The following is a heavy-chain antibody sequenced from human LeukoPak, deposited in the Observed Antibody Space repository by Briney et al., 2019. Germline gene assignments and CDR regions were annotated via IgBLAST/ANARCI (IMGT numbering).Heavy chain of an antibody. Sequence: GGSLRVSCAASGFTFSSYSMNWVRQAPGKGLEWVSSISSSSSYIYYADSVKGRFTISRDNAKNSLYLQMNSLRAEDTAVYYCARWFPYGGFVDYWGQGTLVTVSS. J-gene: IGHJ4*02. CDR2: ISSSSSYI. CDR1: GFTFSSYS. CDR3: ARWFPYGGFVDY. D-gene: IGHD5-12*01. V-gene: IGHV3-21*01.